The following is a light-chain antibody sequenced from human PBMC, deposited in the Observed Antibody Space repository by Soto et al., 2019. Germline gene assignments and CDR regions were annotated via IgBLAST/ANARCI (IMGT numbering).Light chain of an antibody. Sequence: DFVMSQSPLSLPVTLGEPASISCRSGQSLQHRNGYNYLAWYLQKPGQSPRLLIYLGSLRASGVPDRFMGSGSGTDFTLKISRVEAEDFWVYYCMQALQTPITFGQGTLLEIE. CDR1: QSLQHRNGYNY. V-gene: IGKV2-28*01. J-gene: IGKJ5*01. CDR2: LGS. CDR3: MQALQTPIT.